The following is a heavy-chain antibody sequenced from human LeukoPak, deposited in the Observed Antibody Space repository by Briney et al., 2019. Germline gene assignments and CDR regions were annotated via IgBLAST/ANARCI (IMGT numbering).Heavy chain of an antibody. CDR2: ISGSGGST. Sequence: GGSLRLSCAASGFTFSSYAMSWVRQAPGKGLEWVSAISGSGGSTYYVDSVKGRFTISRDNSKNTLYLQMNSLRAEDTAVYYCAKDGGVGRLYYYYGMDVWGQGTTVTVSS. CDR1: GFTFSSYA. D-gene: IGHD3-3*01. J-gene: IGHJ6*02. V-gene: IGHV3-23*01. CDR3: AKDGGVGRLYYYYGMDV.